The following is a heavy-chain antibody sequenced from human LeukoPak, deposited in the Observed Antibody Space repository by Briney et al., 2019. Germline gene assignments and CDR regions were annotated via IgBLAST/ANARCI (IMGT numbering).Heavy chain of an antibody. CDR1: GFTFTSSA. Sequence: SVKVSCKASGFTFTSSAMQWVRQARGQRLEWIGWIVVGSGNTNYAQKFQERVTITRDMSTSTAYMELSSLRSEDTAVYYCAASSMVRGVTHFDYWGQGTLVTVS. CDR2: IVVGSGNT. V-gene: IGHV1-58*02. D-gene: IGHD3-10*01. J-gene: IGHJ4*02. CDR3: AASSMVRGVTHFDY.